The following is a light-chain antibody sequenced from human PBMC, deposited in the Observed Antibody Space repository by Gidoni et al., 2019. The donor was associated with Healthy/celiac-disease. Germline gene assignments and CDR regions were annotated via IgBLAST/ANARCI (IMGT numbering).Light chain of an antibody. V-gene: IGLV3-19*01. CDR2: GKN. Sequence: SSELTQDPAVSVALGQTVRITCQGDSLRSYYASWYQQKPGQAPVLVIYGKNHRPSGMPDRFSGSSSGNTASLTITGAQAEDEADYYCNSRDSSGNHAVVFGGGTKLTVL. J-gene: IGLJ2*01. CDR1: SLRSYY. CDR3: NSRDSSGNHAVV.